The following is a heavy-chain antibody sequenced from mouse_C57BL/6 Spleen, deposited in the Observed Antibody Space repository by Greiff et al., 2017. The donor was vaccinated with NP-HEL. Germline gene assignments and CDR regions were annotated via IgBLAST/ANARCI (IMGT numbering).Heavy chain of an antibody. J-gene: IGHJ2*01. Sequence: EVQLQQSGAELVRPGASVKLSCTASGFNIKDDYMHWVKQRPEQGLEWIGWIDPENGDTEYASKFQGTATITADTSSNTAYLQLSSLTSEDTAVYYCTFYYYGSSYWGQGTTLTVSS. CDR3: TFYYYGSSY. CDR1: GFNIKDDY. D-gene: IGHD1-1*01. CDR2: IDPENGDT. V-gene: IGHV14-4*01.